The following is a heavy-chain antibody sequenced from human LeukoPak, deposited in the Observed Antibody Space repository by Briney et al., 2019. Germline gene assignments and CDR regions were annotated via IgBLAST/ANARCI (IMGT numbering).Heavy chain of an antibody. D-gene: IGHD2-2*01. CDR3: AKDHCSSSRCYYDY. V-gene: IGHV3-30*18. CDR2: ISYDGSNK. Sequence: GGSLRLSCAASGFTFSSYGMRWVRQAPGRGLEWVAVISYDGSNKYYADSVKGRFTISRDNSKTTLYLQMNSLRPEDTAVYYCAKDHCSSSRCYYDYWGQGTLVTVSS. CDR1: GFTFSSYG. J-gene: IGHJ4*02.